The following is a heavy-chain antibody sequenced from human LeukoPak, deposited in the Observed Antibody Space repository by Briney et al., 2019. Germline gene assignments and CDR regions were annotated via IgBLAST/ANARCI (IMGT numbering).Heavy chain of an antibody. Sequence: GGSLRLSCAASGFSFSGYWMYWVRQAPGKGLVWVSLINGDGSSTNYADSVKGRFTTSRDNAKNTLYLQVNSLRADDTAVYYCARHLGTYSDHWGQGTLVTVSA. D-gene: IGHD1-1*01. CDR1: GFSFSGYW. CDR2: INGDGSST. CDR3: ARHLGTYSDH. J-gene: IGHJ4*02. V-gene: IGHV3-74*01.